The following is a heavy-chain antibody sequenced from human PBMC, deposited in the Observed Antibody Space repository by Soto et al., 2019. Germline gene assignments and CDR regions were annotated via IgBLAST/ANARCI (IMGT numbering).Heavy chain of an antibody. Sequence: RASVKVSCKASGGTFGNLGISWLRQAPGQGLEWMGGTIPIFDTPHYAEKFRDRLTITADATSTAYMELTSLSSEDTATYYCARDREDGSGTKYNWFDSWGQGTLVTVS. J-gene: IGHJ5*01. CDR1: GGTFGNLG. CDR2: TIPIFDTP. CDR3: ARDREDGSGTKYNWFDS. V-gene: IGHV1-69*13. D-gene: IGHD3-10*01.